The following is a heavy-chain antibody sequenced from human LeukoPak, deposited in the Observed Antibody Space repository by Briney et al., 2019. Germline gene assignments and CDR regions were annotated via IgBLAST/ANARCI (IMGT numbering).Heavy chain of an antibody. D-gene: IGHD2-15*01. Sequence: CLCGSTNYRPSLKSRVTISLDTSKNQFPLKLSSVTAADTAVYCCASAVVVGAAFIDVWGKGTTVTVSS. CDR2: CLCGST. J-gene: IGHJ6*03. V-gene: IGHV4-59*01. CDR3: ASAVVVGAAFIDV.